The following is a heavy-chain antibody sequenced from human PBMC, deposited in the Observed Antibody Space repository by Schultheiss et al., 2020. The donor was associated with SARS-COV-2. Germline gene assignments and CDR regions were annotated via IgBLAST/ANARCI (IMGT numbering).Heavy chain of an antibody. J-gene: IGHJ4*02. D-gene: IGHD3-16*02. CDR3: ARVGLGELSL. Sequence: GESLKISCAASGFTFSSYGMHWVRQAPGKGLEWVANIKQDGSEKYYVDSVKGRFTISRDNAKNSLYLQMNSLRAEDTAVYYCARVGLGELSLWGQGTLVTVSS. CDR2: IKQDGSEK. V-gene: IGHV3-7*03. CDR1: GFTFSSYG.